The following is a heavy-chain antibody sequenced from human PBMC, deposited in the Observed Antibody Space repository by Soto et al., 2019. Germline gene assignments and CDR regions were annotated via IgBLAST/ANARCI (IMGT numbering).Heavy chain of an antibody. V-gene: IGHV3-48*02. CDR3: ARDFRITGTNLVTVGPIDY. CDR1: GFTFSSYS. J-gene: IGHJ4*02. D-gene: IGHD1-7*01. Sequence: EVQLVESGGGLVQPGGSLRLSCAASGFTFSSYSMNWVRQAPGKGLEWVSYISSSSSTIYYADSVKGRFTISRDNAKNSLYLQMNSLRDEDTAVYYCARDFRITGTNLVTVGPIDYWGQGTLVTVSS. CDR2: ISSSSSTI.